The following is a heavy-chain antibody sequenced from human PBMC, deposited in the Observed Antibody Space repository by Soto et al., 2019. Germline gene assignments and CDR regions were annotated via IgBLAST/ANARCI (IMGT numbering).Heavy chain of an antibody. V-gene: IGHV3-74*01. J-gene: IGHJ6*02. D-gene: IGHD2-2*01. CDR2: INTDESSR. CDR3: ARDRVPQLGYYGMAV. Sequence: EVQLVESGGGLVQPGGSLRLSCAASGFIFNSYWMHWVRQAPGKGLVWVSRINTDESSRSYADSVKGRFTISRDNAKNTLYLQMNSLRAEDTAVYFCARDRVPQLGYYGMAVWGQGTTVTVSS. CDR1: GFIFNSYW.